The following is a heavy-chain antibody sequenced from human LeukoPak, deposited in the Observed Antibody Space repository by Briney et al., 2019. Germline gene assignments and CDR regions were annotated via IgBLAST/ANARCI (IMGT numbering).Heavy chain of an antibody. CDR2: IYTSGST. CDR3: ARDRIAAALDYYMDV. Sequence: SETLSLTCTVSGVSISSGSYYWSWIRQPAGKGLEWIGRIYTSGSTNYNPSLKSRVTISVDTSKNQFSLKLSSVTAADTAVYYCARDRIAAALDYYMDVWGKGTTVTVSS. D-gene: IGHD6-13*01. V-gene: IGHV4-61*02. J-gene: IGHJ6*03. CDR1: GVSISSGSYY.